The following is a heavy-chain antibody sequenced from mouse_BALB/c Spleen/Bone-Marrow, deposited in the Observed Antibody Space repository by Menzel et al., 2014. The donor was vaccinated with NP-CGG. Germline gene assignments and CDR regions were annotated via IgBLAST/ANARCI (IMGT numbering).Heavy chain of an antibody. D-gene: IGHD1-1*01. Sequence: QVQLQQSGAELMKPGASVKISCKATGYTFXSYWIEWVKQRPGHGLEWIGEILPGSGSTNYNEKFKGKATFTADTPSNTAYMQLSSLTSEDSAVYYCAREDGLWYFDVWGAGTTVTVSS. CDR1: GYTFXSYW. J-gene: IGHJ1*01. CDR3: AREDGLWYFDV. V-gene: IGHV1-9*01. CDR2: ILPGSGST.